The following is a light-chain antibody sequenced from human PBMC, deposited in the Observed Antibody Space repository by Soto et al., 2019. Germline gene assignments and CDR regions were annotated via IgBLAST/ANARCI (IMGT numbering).Light chain of an antibody. Sequence: EIVLTQSPGTLSLSPGERATLSCRASQSFSSNYLAWYQQKPGQAPRLLIDGASSRATGIPDRFSGSGSGTDFTLTISRLEPEDFAVYYCHQYGGSPRTFGQGTKVDIK. CDR3: HQYGGSPRT. CDR1: QSFSSNY. CDR2: GAS. V-gene: IGKV3-20*01. J-gene: IGKJ1*01.